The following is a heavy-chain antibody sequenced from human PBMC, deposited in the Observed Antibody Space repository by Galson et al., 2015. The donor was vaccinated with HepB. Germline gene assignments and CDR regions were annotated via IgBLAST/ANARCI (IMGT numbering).Heavy chain of an antibody. CDR3: ARDSNGGDDLLDY. Sequence: CAISGDSVSSNNVAWNWIRQSPSRGLEWLGRTYYRSKWYYDYAVSVRSRISINPDTPKNQISLHLNSVTPEDTAIYYCARDSNGGDDLLDYWGQGTLVTVSS. CDR2: TYYRSKWYY. V-gene: IGHV6-1*01. D-gene: IGHD2-8*01. J-gene: IGHJ4*02. CDR1: GDSVSSNNVA.